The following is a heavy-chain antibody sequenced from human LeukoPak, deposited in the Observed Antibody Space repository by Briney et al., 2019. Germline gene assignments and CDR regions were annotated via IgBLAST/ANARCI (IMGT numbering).Heavy chain of an antibody. CDR1: GGSISSYY. V-gene: IGHV4-59*08. CDR3: AKQEWAGRFDP. D-gene: IGHD1-26*01. J-gene: IGHJ5*02. Sequence: PSETLSLTCTVSGGSISSYYWSWIRQPPGKGLEWIGYIYYSGSTNYNPSLKSRVTISVDTSKNQFSLKLSSVTAADTAVYYCAKQEWAGRFDPWGQGTLVTVSS. CDR2: IYYSGST.